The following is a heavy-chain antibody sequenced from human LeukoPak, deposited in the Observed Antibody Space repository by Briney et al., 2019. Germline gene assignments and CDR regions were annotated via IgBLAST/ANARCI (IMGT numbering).Heavy chain of an antibody. J-gene: IGHJ5*02. CDR2: IYTSGST. Sequence: SETLSLTCTVSGGSISSYYWSWIRQPAGKGLEWIGRIYTSGSTNYNPSLKSRVTMSVDTSKNQFSLKLSSVTAADMAVYYCARVGSDCSSTSCYRWFDPWGQGTLVTVSS. D-gene: IGHD2-2*01. CDR3: ARVGSDCSSTSCYRWFDP. V-gene: IGHV4-4*07. CDR1: GGSISSYY.